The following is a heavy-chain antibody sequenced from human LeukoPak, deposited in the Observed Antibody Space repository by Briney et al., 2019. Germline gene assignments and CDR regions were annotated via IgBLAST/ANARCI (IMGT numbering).Heavy chain of an antibody. CDR2: IIPILGIA. J-gene: IGHJ4*02. Sequence: SVKVSCKASGGTFSSYAISWVRQAPGQGLEWMGRIIPILGIANYAQKFQGRVTITADKSTSTAYMELSSLRSEDTAVYYCATYYYDSSGYYYGGNYFDYWGQGTLVTVSS. D-gene: IGHD3-22*01. CDR1: GGTFSSYA. CDR3: ATYYYDSSGYYYGGNYFDY. V-gene: IGHV1-69*04.